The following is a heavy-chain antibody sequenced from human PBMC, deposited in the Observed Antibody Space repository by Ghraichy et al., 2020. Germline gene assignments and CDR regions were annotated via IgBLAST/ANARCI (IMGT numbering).Heavy chain of an antibody. D-gene: IGHD3-22*01. Sequence: GGSLRLSCAASGFTFDDYAMHWVRQAPGKGLEWVSLITWYGGSTYYADSVKGRFTISRDNSKNSLHLQMNSLRAEDTALYYCARGYYFLDYWGQGTLVTVSS. J-gene: IGHJ4*02. CDR3: ARGYYFLDY. V-gene: IGHV3-43D*03. CDR1: GFTFDDYA. CDR2: ITWYGGST.